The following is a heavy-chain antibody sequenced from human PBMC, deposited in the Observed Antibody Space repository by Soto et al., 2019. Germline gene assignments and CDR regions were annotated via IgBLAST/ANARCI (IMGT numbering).Heavy chain of an antibody. CDR2: IYYSGST. J-gene: IGHJ4*02. V-gene: IGHV4-39*01. CDR1: GGSISSSSYY. D-gene: IGHD1-26*01. Sequence: KPSETLSLTCTVSGGSISSSSYYWGWIRQPPGKGLEWIGSIYYSGSTYYNPSLKSRVTISVDTSKNQFSLKLSSVTAADTAVYYCARISGSYSQFDYWGQGTLVTVSS. CDR3: ARISGSYSQFDY.